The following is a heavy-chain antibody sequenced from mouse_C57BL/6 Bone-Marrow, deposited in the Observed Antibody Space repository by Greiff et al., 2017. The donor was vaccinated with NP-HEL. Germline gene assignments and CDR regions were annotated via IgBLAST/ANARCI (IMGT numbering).Heavy chain of an antibody. J-gene: IGHJ2*01. CDR3: ARGRAAQALYFDY. CDR2: IYPGDGAT. D-gene: IGHD3-2*02. V-gene: IGHV1-82*01. Sequence: QVQLQQSGPELVKPGASVKISCKASGYAFSSSWMNWVKQRPGKGLEWIGRIYPGDGATNYNGKFKGKATLTADKSSSTAYMQLSSLTSEDSAVYFCARGRAAQALYFDYWGQGTTLTVSS. CDR1: GYAFSSSW.